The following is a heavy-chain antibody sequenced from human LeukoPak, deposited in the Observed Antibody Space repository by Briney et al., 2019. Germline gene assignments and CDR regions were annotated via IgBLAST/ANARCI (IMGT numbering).Heavy chain of an antibody. J-gene: IGHJ4*02. Sequence: PGGSLRLSCVASGFTFRTFAMNWVRQAPGRGLEWVSYISSSGATIFYADSVKGRFTISRDNAKNSLFMQMNSLRAEDTAVYYCASGYDFSDGSKRGFDYWAREPWSPSPQ. CDR1: GFTFRTFA. CDR3: ASGYDFSDGSKRGFDY. D-gene: IGHD3-3*01. V-gene: IGHV3-48*01. CDR2: ISSSGATI.